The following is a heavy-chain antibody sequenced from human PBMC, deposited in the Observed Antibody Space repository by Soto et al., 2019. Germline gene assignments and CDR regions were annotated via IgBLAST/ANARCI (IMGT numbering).Heavy chain of an antibody. V-gene: IGHV3-23*01. Sequence: EVQLLESGGGLVQPGRSLRLSCAASGFTFSSYAMSWVRQAPGKGLEWVSAISGSGGTTYYADSVKGRFTISRDNSKNTLFLQMNSLRGEDPGVYYCAKFFVETGGSSGWPWSFHYWGQGTLVTVSS. D-gene: IGHD6-25*01. CDR3: AKFFVETGGSSGWPWSFHY. CDR2: ISGSGGTT. J-gene: IGHJ4*02. CDR1: GFTFSSYA.